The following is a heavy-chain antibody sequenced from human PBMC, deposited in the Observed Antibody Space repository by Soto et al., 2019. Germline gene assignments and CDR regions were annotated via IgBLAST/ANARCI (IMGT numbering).Heavy chain of an antibody. D-gene: IGHD2-15*01. CDR1: GYSFTTYY. V-gene: IGHV1-46*03. CDR2: INPNGGST. Sequence: QVVRSGAEVRKPGASVKVSCKASGYSFTTYYIHWFRQAPGQGLEWMAIINPNGGSTNSAQKFQGRVTVTRDMSASTVYMELSSLRSDDTAVYYCAALCSAGGCPPGPWNWGRGTMVTVSS. J-gene: IGHJ3*01. CDR3: AALCSAGGCPPGPWN.